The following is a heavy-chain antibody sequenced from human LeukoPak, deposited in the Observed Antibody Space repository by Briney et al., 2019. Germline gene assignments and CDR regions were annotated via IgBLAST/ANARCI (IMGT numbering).Heavy chain of an antibody. Sequence: GRSLRLSCAASGFTFSSYTMHWVRQAPGKGLEWVAVISYDGNIKYHADSVKGRLTISRDNFKNTLYLQMNSLRAEDTAVYYCAKDRRVYDYVWGSYRPDAFDIWGQGTMVTVSS. CDR3: AKDRRVYDYVWGSYRPDAFDI. D-gene: IGHD3-16*02. V-gene: IGHV3-30*04. J-gene: IGHJ3*02. CDR2: ISYDGNIK. CDR1: GFTFSSYT.